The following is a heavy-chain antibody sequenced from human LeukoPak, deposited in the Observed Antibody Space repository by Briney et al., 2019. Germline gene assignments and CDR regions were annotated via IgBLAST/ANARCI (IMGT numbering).Heavy chain of an antibody. V-gene: IGHV4-34*01. CDR3: ARQPLTGVGATQYYFDY. Sequence: SETLSLTCAVYGGSFSGYYWSWIRQPPGKGLEWIGEINHSGSTNYNPSLKSRVTISVDTSKNQFSLKLSSVTAADTAVYYCARQPLTGVGATQYYFDYWGQGTLVTVSS. CDR1: GGSFSGYY. J-gene: IGHJ4*02. CDR2: INHSGST. D-gene: IGHD1-26*01.